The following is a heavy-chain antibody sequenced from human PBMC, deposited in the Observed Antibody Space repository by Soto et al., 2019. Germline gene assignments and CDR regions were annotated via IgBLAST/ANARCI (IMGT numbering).Heavy chain of an antibody. J-gene: IGHJ5*02. CDR2: IIPIFGTA. V-gene: IGHV1-69*13. CDR1: GGTFSSYA. CDR3: ARKYRSGGSCYNPHWFDP. Sequence: AVKVSCKASGGTFSSYAISWVRQAPGQGLEWMGGIIPIFGTANYAQKFQGRVTITADESTSTAYMELSSLRSEDTAVYYCARKYRSGGSCYNPHWFDPWGQGTMVTVSS. D-gene: IGHD2-15*01.